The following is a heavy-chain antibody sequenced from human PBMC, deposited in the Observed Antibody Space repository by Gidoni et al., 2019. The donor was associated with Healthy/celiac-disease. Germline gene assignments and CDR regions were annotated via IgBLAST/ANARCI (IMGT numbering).Heavy chain of an antibody. CDR2: INHSGST. CDR3: ARGPGAGPKKKYYFDY. J-gene: IGHJ4*02. CDR1: GGSFSGYY. Sequence: QVQLQQWGAGLLKPSETLSLTCATYGGSFSGYYWSWIRQPPGKGLEWIGEINHSGSTNYNPSLKSRVTISVDTSKNQFSLKLSSVTAADTAVYYCARGPGAGPKKKYYFDYWGQGTLVTVSS. D-gene: IGHD3-10*01. V-gene: IGHV4-34*01.